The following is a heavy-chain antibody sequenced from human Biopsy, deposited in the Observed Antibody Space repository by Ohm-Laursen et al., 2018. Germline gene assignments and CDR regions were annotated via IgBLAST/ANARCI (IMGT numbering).Heavy chain of an antibody. CDR1: GGSFSGYY. V-gene: IGHV4-34*01. CDR3: ARGSNWNDWSFDY. CDR2: MNHGGST. J-gene: IGHJ4*02. Sequence: SETLSLTCAVYGGSFSGYYWSWIRQPPGKGLEWIGEMNHGGSTNYNSSLKSRVTISVDTSKNQFSLKPNSVTAADTAVYYCARGSNWNDWSFDYWGQGTVVTVPS. D-gene: IGHD1-20*01.